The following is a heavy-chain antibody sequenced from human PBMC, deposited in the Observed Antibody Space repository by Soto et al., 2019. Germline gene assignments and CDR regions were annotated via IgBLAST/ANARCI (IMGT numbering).Heavy chain of an antibody. CDR3: AKHPDSSGYLVWFDP. CDR1: GVSFSNYG. CDR2: ISGSGGST. D-gene: IGHD3-22*01. J-gene: IGHJ5*02. V-gene: IGHV3-23*01. Sequence: PGGSLRLSCAASGVSFSNYGIHWVRQAPGKGLEWVSAISGSGGSTYYADSVKGRFTISRDNSKNTLYLQMNSLRAEDTAVYYCAKHPDSSGYLVWFDPWGQGTLVTVSS.